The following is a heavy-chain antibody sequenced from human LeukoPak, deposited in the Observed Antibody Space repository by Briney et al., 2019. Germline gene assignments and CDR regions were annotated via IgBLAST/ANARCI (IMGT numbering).Heavy chain of an antibody. J-gene: IGHJ4*02. Sequence: TGGSLRLSCAASGFTFSDYYMSWIRQAPGKGLEWISYISSSGTTIHYADSVKGRFTIPRDNAKNSLYLQMNSLRAEDTAVYYCARRGYYDSSGYSFGHWGQGTLVTVSS. V-gene: IGHV3-11*01. CDR3: ARRGYYDSSGYSFGH. CDR1: GFTFSDYY. CDR2: ISSSGTTI. D-gene: IGHD3-22*01.